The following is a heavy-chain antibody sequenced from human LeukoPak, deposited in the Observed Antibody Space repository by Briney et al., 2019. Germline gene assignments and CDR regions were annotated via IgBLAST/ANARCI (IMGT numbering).Heavy chain of an antibody. CDR2: IYYSGST. CDR3: ARVGSPVDY. D-gene: IGHD4-17*01. CDR1: GGSISSYY. V-gene: IGHV4-59*01. Sequence: SETLSLTCTVSGGSISSYYWSWIRQPPGKGLEWIGYIYYSGSTNYNPSLKSRVTISVDTSKNQFSLKLSSVTAADTAAYYCARVGSPVDYWGQGTLVTVSS. J-gene: IGHJ4*02.